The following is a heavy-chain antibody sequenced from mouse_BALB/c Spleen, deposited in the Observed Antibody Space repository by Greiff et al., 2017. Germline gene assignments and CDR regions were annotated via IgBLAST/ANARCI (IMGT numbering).Heavy chain of an antibody. J-gene: IGHJ1*01. Sequence: VQLQQSGPELVKPGASVKISCKASGYSFTGYFMNWVKQGHGKSLEWIGRINPYNGDTFYNQKFKGKATLTVDKSSSTAHMELLSLTSEDSAVYYCGRSGDYYGSSLDWYFDVWGAGTTVTVSA. V-gene: IGHV1-37*01. CDR3: GRSGDYYGSSLDWYFDV. D-gene: IGHD1-1*01. CDR1: GYSFTGYF. CDR2: INPYNGDT.